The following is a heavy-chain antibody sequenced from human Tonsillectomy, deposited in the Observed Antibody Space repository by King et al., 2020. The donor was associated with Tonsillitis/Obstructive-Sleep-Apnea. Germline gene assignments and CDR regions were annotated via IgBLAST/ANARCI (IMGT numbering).Heavy chain of an antibody. CDR2: IYSGGST. Sequence: VQLVESGGGLIQPGGSLRLSCAASGFTVSSNYMSWVRQAPGKGLEWDSVIYSGGSTYYADSVKGRFTISRDNSKNELYLQMNGLRAEDTAVYYWARGAGGSSLGYWGQGTLVTVSS. J-gene: IGHJ4*02. CDR1: GFTVSSNY. V-gene: IGHV3-53*01. D-gene: IGHD6-6*01. CDR3: ARGAGGSSLGY.